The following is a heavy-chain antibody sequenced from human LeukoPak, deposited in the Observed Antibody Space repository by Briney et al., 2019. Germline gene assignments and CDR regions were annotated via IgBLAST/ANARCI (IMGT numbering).Heavy chain of an antibody. CDR2: INSDGSST. D-gene: IGHD3-10*01. Sequence: GGSLRLSCAASGFTFSSYWMHWVRQAPGKGLVWVSRINSDGSSTSYADSVKGRFTISRDNAKNSVYLQMNSLRAEDTAVYYCARETYYGSGSYSDFALDYWGQGTLVTVSS. J-gene: IGHJ4*02. V-gene: IGHV3-74*01. CDR1: GFTFSSYW. CDR3: ARETYYGSGSYSDFALDY.